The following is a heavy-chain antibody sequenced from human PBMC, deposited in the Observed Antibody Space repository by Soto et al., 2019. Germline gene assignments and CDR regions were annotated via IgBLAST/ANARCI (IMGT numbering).Heavy chain of an antibody. J-gene: IGHJ4*02. Sequence: QVQLVQSGAEVKKPGASVKVSCKASGYTFTRYNMHWVRQAPGQRLEWMGWINAGNGNTKYSQKFQGRVTITRDTSANTAYMELSSLISEDTAVYYCARPKDYDDCLDCWGQGTLVTVSS. CDR3: ARPKDYDDCLDC. V-gene: IGHV1-3*01. D-gene: IGHD3-22*01. CDR1: GYTFTRYN. CDR2: INAGNGNT.